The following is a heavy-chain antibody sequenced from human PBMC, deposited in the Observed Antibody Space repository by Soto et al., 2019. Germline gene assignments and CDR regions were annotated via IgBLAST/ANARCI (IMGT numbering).Heavy chain of an antibody. CDR1: GFTFSIYA. D-gene: IGHD3-22*01. J-gene: IGHJ4*02. Sequence: VQLLESGGGLVQPGGSLRLSCAASGFTFSIYAMSWVRQAPGKGLEWVSSISGSGGGTYSADSVKGRFTISRDNFKNTLYLQMNSLRAEDTAVYYCAKYPHWDYHSGGYYDYWGQGTLVTVSS. V-gene: IGHV3-23*01. CDR2: ISGSGGGT. CDR3: AKYPHWDYHSGGYYDY.